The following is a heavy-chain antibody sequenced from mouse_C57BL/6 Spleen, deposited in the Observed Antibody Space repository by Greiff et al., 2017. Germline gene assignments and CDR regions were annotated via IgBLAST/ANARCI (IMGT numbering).Heavy chain of an antibody. Sequence: EVKLVESEGGLVQPGSSMKLSCTASGFTFSDYYMAWVRQVPEKGLEWVANINYDGSSTYYLDSLKSRFIISRDNAKNILYLQMSSLKSEDTATYYCARELYDGYYEGYFDVWGTGTTVTVSS. V-gene: IGHV5-16*01. D-gene: IGHD2-3*01. CDR3: ARELYDGYYEGYFDV. J-gene: IGHJ1*03. CDR1: GFTFSDYY. CDR2: INYDGSST.